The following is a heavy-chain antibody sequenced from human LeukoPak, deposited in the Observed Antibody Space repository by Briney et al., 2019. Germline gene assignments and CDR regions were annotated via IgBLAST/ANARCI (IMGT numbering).Heavy chain of an antibody. D-gene: IGHD3-3*01. CDR1: GYTFTGYY. CDR3: AREQDITIFVVSASVY. V-gene: IGHV1-2*02. Sequence: ASMKVSCKASGYTFTGYYMHWVRQATGQGLEWMGWINPDMGGINYAQKLQRRVTITTDTSISTAYIELSRLRSEDTTLYYCAREQDITIFVVSASVYWGQGTLVTVSS. J-gene: IGHJ4*02. CDR2: INPDMGGI.